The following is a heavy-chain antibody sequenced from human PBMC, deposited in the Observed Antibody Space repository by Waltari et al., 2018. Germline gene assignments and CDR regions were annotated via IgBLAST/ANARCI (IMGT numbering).Heavy chain of an antibody. J-gene: IGHJ3*02. CDR2: IYYSGST. CDR3: AREEDAFDI. V-gene: IGHV4-59*01. Sequence: QVQLQQWGAGLLKPSETLSLTCTVSGGSISSYYWSWIRQPPGKGLEWIGYIYYSGSTNYNPSLKSRVTISVDTSKNQFSLKLSSVTAADTAVYYCAREEDAFDIWGQGTMVTVSS. CDR1: GGSISSYY.